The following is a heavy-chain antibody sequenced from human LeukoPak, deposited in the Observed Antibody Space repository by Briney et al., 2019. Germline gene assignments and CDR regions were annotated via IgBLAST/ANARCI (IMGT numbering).Heavy chain of an antibody. CDR1: GFKFSSYS. CDR2: ISSSSSYI. D-gene: IGHD3-22*01. V-gene: IGHV3-21*01. J-gene: IGHJ4*02. Sequence: PGGSLRLSCAASGFKFSSYSMKWVRQAPGKGLEWVSFISSSSSYIYYADSLKGRFTISRDNAKNSLYLQINSLRAEDTAVYYCARDYYDSSGYYYLRYWGQGTLVTVSS. CDR3: ARDYYDSSGYYYLRY.